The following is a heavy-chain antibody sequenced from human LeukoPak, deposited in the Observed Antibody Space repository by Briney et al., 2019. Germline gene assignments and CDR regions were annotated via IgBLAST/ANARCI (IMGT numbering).Heavy chain of an antibody. CDR3: ARDPFSGYYYFDY. CDR1: GGSFSSSNYY. V-gene: IGHV4-39*07. D-gene: IGHD3-22*01. Sequence: PSETLSLTCTVSGGSFSSSNYYWGWIRQPPGKGLEWIGSIYYSGSTYYNPSLKSRVTISVDTSKNQFSLKLSSVTAADTAVYYCARDPFSGYYYFDYWGQGTLVTVSS. CDR2: IYYSGST. J-gene: IGHJ4*02.